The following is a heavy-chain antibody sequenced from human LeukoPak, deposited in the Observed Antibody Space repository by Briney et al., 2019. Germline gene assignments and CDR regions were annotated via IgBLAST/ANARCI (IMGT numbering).Heavy chain of an antibody. CDR1: GFSFSVFW. CDR2: IKTDGSIT. CDR3: AKNEYSSGWYPSY. V-gene: IGHV3-74*01. D-gene: IGHD6-19*01. Sequence: GGSLRLSCAASGFSFSVFWMHWVRQVPGKGPVWVSRIKTDGSITDYADSVKGRFTISRDNAKNTLYLQMNSLRAEDTAVYYCAKNEYSSGWYPSYWGQGTLVTVSS. J-gene: IGHJ4*02.